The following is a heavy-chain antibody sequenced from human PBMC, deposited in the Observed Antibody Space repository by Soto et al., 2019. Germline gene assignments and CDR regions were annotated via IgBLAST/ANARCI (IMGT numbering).Heavy chain of an antibody. V-gene: IGHV1-18*04. Sequence: ASVKVSCKASGYTFTSYSISWVRQAPGQGLEWMGWISAYNGNTNYAQKLQGRVTMTTDTSTSTAYMELRSLRSDDTAVYYCARSWAYTLIYYFDYWGQGTLVTVSS. D-gene: IGHD3-16*01. CDR3: ARSWAYTLIYYFDY. CDR2: ISAYNGNT. J-gene: IGHJ4*02. CDR1: GYTFTSYS.